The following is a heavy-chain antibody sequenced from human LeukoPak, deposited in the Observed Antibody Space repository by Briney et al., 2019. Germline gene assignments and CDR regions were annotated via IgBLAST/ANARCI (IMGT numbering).Heavy chain of an antibody. D-gene: IGHD6-13*01. CDR2: INPNSGGT. V-gene: IGHV1-2*02. CDR3: ARVKGIAANFDY. Sequence: ASVKVSCKASGYTFTGYYMHWVRQAPGQGLEWMGWINPNSGGTNYAQKFQGRVTMTRDTPISTAYMELSRLRSDDTAVYYCARVKGIAANFDYWGQGTMVTVSS. CDR1: GYTFTGYY. J-gene: IGHJ4*02.